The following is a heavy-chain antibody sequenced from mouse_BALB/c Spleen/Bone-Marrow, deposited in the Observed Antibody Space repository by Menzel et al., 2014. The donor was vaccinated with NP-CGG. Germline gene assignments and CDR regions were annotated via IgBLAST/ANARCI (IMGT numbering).Heavy chain of an antibody. CDR1: GYTFTSYW. CDR2: INPSNGRT. Sequence: VQLQQSGAERVKPGASVKLSCKASGYTFTSYWMHWVKQRPGQGLEWIGEINPSNGRTNYNEKFKSKATLTVDKTSSTAYMQLSSLTSEDSAVYYCARWGFDYWGQGTTLTVSS. V-gene: IGHV1S81*02. CDR3: ARWGFDY. J-gene: IGHJ2*01.